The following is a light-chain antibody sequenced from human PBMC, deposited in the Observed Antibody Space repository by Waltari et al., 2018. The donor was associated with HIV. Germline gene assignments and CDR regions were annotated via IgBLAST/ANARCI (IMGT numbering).Light chain of an antibody. J-gene: IGLJ2*01. CDR1: SGSIASNY. CDR3: QSSESSKVV. CDR2: SEN. V-gene: IGLV6-57*03. Sequence: FILTQPHSVSESPGKPVTISCTRSSGSIASNYIQWYQQRPRRAPTTVIDSENQRPSGVPDRLSGSIDRSSNSATLTISRLQTEDEADYYCQSSESSKVVFVGGTTLTVL.